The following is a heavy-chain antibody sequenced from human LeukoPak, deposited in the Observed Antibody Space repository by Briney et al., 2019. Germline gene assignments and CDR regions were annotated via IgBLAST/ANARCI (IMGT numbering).Heavy chain of an antibody. CDR3: LRSFDY. CDR2: ISTDGSTT. Sequence: GGSLRLSCAASGFTFSSYWMHWVRQAPGKGLVWVSRISTDGSTTSYADSVKGRFTISRDNDKNTLFLQMNSLRAEDTAVYYCLRSFDYWGQGTLVTVSS. J-gene: IGHJ4*02. V-gene: IGHV3-74*01. CDR1: GFTFSSYW.